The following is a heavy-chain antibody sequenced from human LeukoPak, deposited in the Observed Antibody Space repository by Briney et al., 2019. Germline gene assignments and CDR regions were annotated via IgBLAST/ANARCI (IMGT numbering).Heavy chain of an antibody. V-gene: IGHV1-2*02. Sequence: ASVNVSCKASAYTFTGYYLHWVRQAPGQGFQWVGWLDPNNGDTDYAQKFQGRATMTRGMSISTAYMDLGRLTSDHAAVYYCARRSRNGLDAFDIWGQGKMVTVSS. D-gene: IGHD2-8*01. CDR3: ARRSRNGLDAFDI. CDR1: AYTFTGYY. J-gene: IGHJ3*02. CDR2: LDPNNGDT.